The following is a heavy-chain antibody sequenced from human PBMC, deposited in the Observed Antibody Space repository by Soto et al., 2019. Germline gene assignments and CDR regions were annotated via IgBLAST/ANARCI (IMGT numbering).Heavy chain of an antibody. CDR3: ARTLYGDNVDY. V-gene: IGHV1-8*01. CDR1: XYTFTSYD. D-gene: IGHD4-17*01. Sequence: QVQLVQSGAEVKKPGASVXVXCKXXXYTFTSYDINWVRQATGQGLEWMGWMNPNSGNTGYAQKFQGRVTMTRNTSISTAYMELSSLRSEDTAVYYCARTLYGDNVDYWGQGTLVTVSS. J-gene: IGHJ4*02. CDR2: MNPNSGNT.